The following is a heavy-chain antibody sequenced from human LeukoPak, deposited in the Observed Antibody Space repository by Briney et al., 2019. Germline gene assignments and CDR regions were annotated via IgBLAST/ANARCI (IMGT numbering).Heavy chain of an antibody. D-gene: IGHD2-2*01. J-gene: IGHJ5*02. Sequence: SETLSLTCTVSGGSISSSSYYWGWIRQPPGKGLEWIGSIYYSGSTNYNPSLKSRVTISVDTSKNQFSLKLSSVTAADTAVYYCARDGDIVVVPAAKRFDPWGQGTLVTVSS. V-gene: IGHV4-39*07. CDR3: ARDGDIVVVPAAKRFDP. CDR1: GGSISSSSYY. CDR2: IYYSGST.